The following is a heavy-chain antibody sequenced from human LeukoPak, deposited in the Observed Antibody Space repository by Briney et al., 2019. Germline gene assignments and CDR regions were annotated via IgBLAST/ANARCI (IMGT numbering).Heavy chain of an antibody. Sequence: GGSLRLSCAASGFTFSSYEMSWVRQAPGKGLEWVSYISSSGSTIYYADSVKGRFTISRDNAKNSLYLQMNSLRAEDTAVYYCARAESSSWWVDYWGQGTLVTVSS. V-gene: IGHV3-48*03. D-gene: IGHD6-13*01. CDR1: GFTFSSYE. CDR2: ISSSGSTI. J-gene: IGHJ4*02. CDR3: ARAESSSWWVDY.